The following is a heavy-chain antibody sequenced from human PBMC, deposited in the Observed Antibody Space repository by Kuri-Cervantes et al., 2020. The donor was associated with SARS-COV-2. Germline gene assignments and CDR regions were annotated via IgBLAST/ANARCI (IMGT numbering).Heavy chain of an antibody. Sequence: ASVKVSCKASGYTFTNYGLAWVRQAPGQGLEWMGWISTYSGNTNYAQKFQERVTITRDMSTSTAYMELSSLRSEDTAVYYCAAPLLYSGFEYWGQGTLVTVSS. V-gene: IGHV1-18*01. J-gene: IGHJ4*02. D-gene: IGHD1-26*01. CDR1: GYTFTNYG. CDR3: AAPLLYSGFEY. CDR2: ISTYSGNT.